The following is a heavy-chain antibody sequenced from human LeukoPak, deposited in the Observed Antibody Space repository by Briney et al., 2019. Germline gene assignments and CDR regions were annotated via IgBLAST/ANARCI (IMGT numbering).Heavy chain of an antibody. Sequence: GGSLRLSCGASGFTVSTNYMSWVRQAPGKGLEWVSIIYSGGSTYYADSVKGRFTVSRDNSKNTLYLQMNSLRAEDTAVYYCASYRYGSSFAFDIWGQGTMVTVSS. D-gene: IGHD6-6*01. J-gene: IGHJ3*02. CDR2: IYSGGST. CDR3: ASYRYGSSFAFDI. V-gene: IGHV3-66*01. CDR1: GFTVSTNY.